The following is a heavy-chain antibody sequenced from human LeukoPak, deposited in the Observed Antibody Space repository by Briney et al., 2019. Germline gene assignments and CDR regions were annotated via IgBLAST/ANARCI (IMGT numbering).Heavy chain of an antibody. D-gene: IGHD5-12*01. J-gene: IGHJ4*02. CDR1: GYTFTRYD. CDR2: MNPNSGNT. CDR3: ARSPRVVATNLVLGY. V-gene: IGHV1-8*01. Sequence: ASVTVSFKASGYTFTRYDINWVRQAPGQGREGMGWMNPNSGNTGYAQKFQGRVTMTRNTSISTAYMELSSLRSEDTAVYYCARSPRVVATNLVLGYWGQGTLVTVSS.